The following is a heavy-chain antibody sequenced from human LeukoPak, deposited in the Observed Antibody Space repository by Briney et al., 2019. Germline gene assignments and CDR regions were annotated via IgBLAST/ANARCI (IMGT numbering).Heavy chain of an antibody. CDR3: AKDLTVATPGNYYYYYYMDV. CDR1: GFTFSSYG. Sequence: GGSLRLSCAASGFTFSSYGMHWVRQAPGKGLEWVAFIRYDGSNKYYADSVKGRFTISRDNSKNTPYLQMNSLRAEDTAVYYCAKDLTVATPGNYYYYYYMDVWGKGTTVTVSS. CDR2: IRYDGSNK. D-gene: IGHD5-12*01. V-gene: IGHV3-30*02. J-gene: IGHJ6*03.